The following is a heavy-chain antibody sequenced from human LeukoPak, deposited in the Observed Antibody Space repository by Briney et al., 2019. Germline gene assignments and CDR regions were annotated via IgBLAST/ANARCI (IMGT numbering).Heavy chain of an antibody. Sequence: GGSLRLSCVASGFTFSSYAMHWVRQAPGQGLEWVTVISYDGSNKYYADSVKGRFTISRDNSKNTLYLQMNSLRGEDTAVYYCARDGRSESNYGRFDYWGQGTLVTVSS. CDR1: GFTFSSYA. CDR2: ISYDGSNK. D-gene: IGHD1-26*01. V-gene: IGHV3-30*04. J-gene: IGHJ4*02. CDR3: ARDGRSESNYGRFDY.